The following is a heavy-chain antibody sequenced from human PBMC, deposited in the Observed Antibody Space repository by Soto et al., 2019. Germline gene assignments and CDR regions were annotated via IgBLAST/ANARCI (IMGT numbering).Heavy chain of an antibody. CDR3: ARSRGWELYSYGMDV. CDR2: IYYTGST. J-gene: IGHJ6*02. V-gene: IGHV4-59*01. Sequence: TLSLTSSIRDSSTSRTYRSSIPQPPGKGLEWIGYIYYTGSTNYNPSLKSRVTISVDTSKNQFSLKLSSVTAADTAMYYCARSRGWELYSYGMDVWGQGKTVT. D-gene: IGHD1-26*01. CDR1: DSSTSRTY.